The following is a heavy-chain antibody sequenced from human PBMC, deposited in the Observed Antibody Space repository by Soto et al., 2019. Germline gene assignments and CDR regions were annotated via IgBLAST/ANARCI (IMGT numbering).Heavy chain of an antibody. J-gene: IGHJ4*02. V-gene: IGHV4-31*03. CDR1: GGSISSGGYY. D-gene: IGHD5-12*01. Sequence: PSETLSLTCTVSGGSISSGGYYWSWIRQHPGKGLEWIGYIYYSGSTYYNPSLKSRVTISVDTSKNQFSLKLSSVTAADTAVYYCARKEMATIHFDYWGQGTLVTVSS. CDR2: IYYSGST. CDR3: ARKEMATIHFDY.